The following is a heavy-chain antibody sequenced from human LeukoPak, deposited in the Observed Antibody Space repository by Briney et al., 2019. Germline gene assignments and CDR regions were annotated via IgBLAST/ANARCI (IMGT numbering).Heavy chain of an antibody. CDR2: INSDGSST. J-gene: IGHJ3*02. Sequence: GGSLRLSCAASGFTFSSYWMHWVRQVPGEGLVWVSRINSDGSSTSYADPVKGRFTISRDNAKNTLYVQMNSLRAEDTAVYYCSTGSGHAFDIWGRGTMVTVSS. CDR1: GFTFSSYW. V-gene: IGHV3-74*01. D-gene: IGHD3-10*01. CDR3: STGSGHAFDI.